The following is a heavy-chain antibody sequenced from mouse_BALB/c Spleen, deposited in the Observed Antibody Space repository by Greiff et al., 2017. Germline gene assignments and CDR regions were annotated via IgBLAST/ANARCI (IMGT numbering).Heavy chain of an antibody. V-gene: IGHV1-87*01. J-gene: IGHJ4*01. CDR2: IYPGDGDT. CDR1: GYTFTSYW. D-gene: IGHD4-1*01. CDR3: ARSQAGGNYAMDD. Sequence: QVPLKESGAELARPGASVKLSCKASGYTFTSYWMPWVKQRPGQGLEWIGAIYPGDGDTRYTQTFKGKATLTADKSSSTAYMQLSSLASEDSAVYYCARSQAGGNYAMDDWGQGTSVTVSS.